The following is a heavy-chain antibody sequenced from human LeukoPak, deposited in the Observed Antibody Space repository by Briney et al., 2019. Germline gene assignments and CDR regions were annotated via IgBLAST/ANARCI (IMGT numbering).Heavy chain of an antibody. CDR2: INPHSGDT. Sequence: ASVKVSCKTSGYSFTGYYMHWVRQAPGQGLEWMGWINPHSGDTVYAQKFQGRLTMTRDTSITTAYMELTRLRPDDTAVYYCARGTMNLDYWGRGSLVTVSS. V-gene: IGHV1-2*02. J-gene: IGHJ4*02. D-gene: IGHD3-22*01. CDR3: ARGTMNLDY. CDR1: GYSFTGYY.